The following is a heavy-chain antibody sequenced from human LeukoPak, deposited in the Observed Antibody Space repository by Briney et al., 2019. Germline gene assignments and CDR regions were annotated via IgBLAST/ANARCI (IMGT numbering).Heavy chain of an antibody. V-gene: IGHV1-8*01. CDR1: GYTFTSYD. Sequence: ASVKVSCKASGYTFTSYDINWVRQATGQGLEWMGWMNPNSGNTCYAQKFQGRVTMTRNTSISTAYMELSSLRSEDTAVYYCARGSRIVVVTAILYYFDYWGQGALVTVSS. D-gene: IGHD2-21*02. CDR3: ARGSRIVVVTAILYYFDY. CDR2: MNPNSGNT. J-gene: IGHJ4*02.